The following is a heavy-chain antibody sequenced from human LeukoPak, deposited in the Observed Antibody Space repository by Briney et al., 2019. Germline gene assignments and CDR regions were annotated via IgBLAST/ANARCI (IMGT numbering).Heavy chain of an antibody. CDR1: GFTFSSYS. CDR3: ASGPGLTFDY. Sequence: GGSLRLSCAASGFTFSSYSMDWVRQARGKGVEWVSSISSSSSYIYYADSVKGRFTISRDNAKNSLYLQMNSLRAEDTAVYYCASGPGLTFDYWGQGTLVTVSS. D-gene: IGHD2-8*01. CDR2: ISSSSSYI. J-gene: IGHJ4*02. V-gene: IGHV3-21*01.